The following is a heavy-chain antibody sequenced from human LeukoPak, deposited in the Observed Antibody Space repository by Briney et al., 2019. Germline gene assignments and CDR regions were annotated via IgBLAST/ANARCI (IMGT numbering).Heavy chain of an antibody. CDR1: GGSFSGCY. Sequence: SETLSLTCAVYGGSFSGCYWSWIRQPPGKGLEWIGEINHSGSTNYNPSLKSRVTISVDTSKNQFSLKLSSVTAADTAVYYCARGQPLYDFWSGSRYYFDYWGQGTLVTVSS. D-gene: IGHD3-3*01. CDR3: ARGQPLYDFWSGSRYYFDY. CDR2: INHSGST. J-gene: IGHJ4*02. V-gene: IGHV4-34*01.